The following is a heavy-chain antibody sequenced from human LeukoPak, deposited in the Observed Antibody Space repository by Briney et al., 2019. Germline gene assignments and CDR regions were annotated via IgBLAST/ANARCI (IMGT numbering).Heavy chain of an antibody. D-gene: IGHD3-22*01. CDR1: GFTFSDHY. CDR2: TRNKANSYTT. Sequence: GGSLRLSCAASGFTFSDHYMDWVRQAPGKGLEWVGRTRNKANSYTTEYATSVKGRFTISRDDSKNSLYLQMNSLKTEDTAVYYCARVMYYDSSGIDYWGQGTLVTVSS. V-gene: IGHV3-72*01. CDR3: ARVMYYDSSGIDY. J-gene: IGHJ4*02.